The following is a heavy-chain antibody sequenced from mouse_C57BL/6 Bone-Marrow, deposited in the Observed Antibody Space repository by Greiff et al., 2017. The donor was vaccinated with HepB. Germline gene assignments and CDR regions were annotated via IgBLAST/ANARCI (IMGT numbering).Heavy chain of an antibody. CDR2: IDPSDSYT. J-gene: IGHJ3*01. Sequence: QVQLQQPGAELVKPGASVKLSCKASGYTFTSYWMQWVKQRPGQGLEWIGEIDPSDSYTNYNQKFKGKATLTVDTSSSTAYMQLSSLTSEDSAVYYCARNSTGAMDYWGQGTLVTVSA. CDR1: GYTFTSYW. CDR3: ARNSTGAMDY. V-gene: IGHV1-50*01. D-gene: IGHD1-1*02.